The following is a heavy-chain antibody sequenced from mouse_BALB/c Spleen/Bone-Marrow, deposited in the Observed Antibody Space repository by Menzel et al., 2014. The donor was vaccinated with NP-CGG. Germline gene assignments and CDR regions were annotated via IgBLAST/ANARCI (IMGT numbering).Heavy chain of an antibody. J-gene: IGHJ2*01. CDR2: IDPYSGGT. V-gene: IGHV1S135*01. CDR3: ARHLGYGYFDY. Sequence: VQLQQSGPDLVKPGASVKVSCKASGYAFTSYNMYWVKQSHGKSLEWMGYIDPYSGGTSYNQKFKVKATLTFDKSSGTAYMHLTRLTSEDSAVYYCARHLGYGYFDYWGQGTTLTVSS. CDR1: GYAFTSYN. D-gene: IGHD2-14*01.